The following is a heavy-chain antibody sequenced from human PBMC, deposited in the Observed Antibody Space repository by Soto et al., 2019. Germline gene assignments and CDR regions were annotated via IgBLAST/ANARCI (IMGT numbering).Heavy chain of an antibody. Sequence: PGESLKISCKGSGYSFTSYWIGWVRQMPGKGLGGVGRIDPSNSYTNNSPPFKGHVTISADKPISTGYLQWSSLKASDTAMYYCARHDLAIPGIAAAGTVWFDPWGQGTLVTVSS. CDR1: GYSFTSYW. D-gene: IGHD6-13*01. CDR3: ARHDLAIPGIAAAGTVWFDP. J-gene: IGHJ5*02. CDR2: IDPSNSYT. V-gene: IGHV5-10-1*01.